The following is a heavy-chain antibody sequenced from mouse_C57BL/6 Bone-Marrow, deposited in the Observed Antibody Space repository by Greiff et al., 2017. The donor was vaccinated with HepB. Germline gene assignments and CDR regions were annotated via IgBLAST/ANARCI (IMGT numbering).Heavy chain of an antibody. Sequence: VQLKESGGGLVQPGESLKLSCESNEYEFPSHDMSWVRKTPEKRLELVAAINSDGGSTYYPDTMERRFIISRDNTKKTLYLQMSSLRSEDTALYFCARPKSYYYYAMDYWGQGTSVTVSS. V-gene: IGHV5-2*01. CDR3: ARPKSYYYYAMDY. J-gene: IGHJ4*01. CDR2: INSDGGST. D-gene: IGHD1-1*01. CDR1: EYEFPSHD.